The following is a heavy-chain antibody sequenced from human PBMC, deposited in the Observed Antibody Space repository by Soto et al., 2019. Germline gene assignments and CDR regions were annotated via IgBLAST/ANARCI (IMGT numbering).Heavy chain of an antibody. J-gene: IGHJ4*02. CDR1: GGTFSSYA. V-gene: IGHV1-69*13. CDR3: ARDSDSSGYYGYPRFDY. CDR2: IIPIFGTV. Sequence: SVKVSCKASGGTFSSYAISWVRQAPGQGLEWMGGIIPIFGTVNYAQKFQGRVTITADESTSTAYMELSSLRSEGTAVYYCARDSDSSGYYGYPRFDYWGQGTLVTVSS. D-gene: IGHD3-22*01.